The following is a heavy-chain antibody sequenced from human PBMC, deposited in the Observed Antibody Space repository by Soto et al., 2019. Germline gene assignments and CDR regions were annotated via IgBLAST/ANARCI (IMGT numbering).Heavy chain of an antibody. J-gene: IGHJ4*02. CDR2: INPNSGGT. CDR3: LPALRGSFRFNY. CDR1: GYTFTGYY. Sequence: ASVKVSCKASGYTFTGYYMHWVRQAPGQGLEWMGWINPNSGGTNYAQKFQGRVTMTMDTSISTAYMELSRLRSDDTAVYYCLPALRGSFRFNYWGQGTLVTVSS. D-gene: IGHD3-16*02. V-gene: IGHV1-2*02.